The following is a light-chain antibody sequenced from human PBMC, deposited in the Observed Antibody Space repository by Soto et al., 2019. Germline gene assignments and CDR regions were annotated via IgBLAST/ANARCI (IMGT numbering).Light chain of an antibody. CDR2: AAS. CDR3: QKYNTAPQT. CDR1: QGILDY. Sequence: DLQMTQSPSFLSASVGDRVTITCRASQGILDYVAWFQQKPGKAPNLLLYAASTLQSGVPSRFSGSGSGTDFTLTISSLQPEDVATYYCQKYNTAPQTFGQGTKVEIK. J-gene: IGKJ1*01. V-gene: IGKV1-27*01.